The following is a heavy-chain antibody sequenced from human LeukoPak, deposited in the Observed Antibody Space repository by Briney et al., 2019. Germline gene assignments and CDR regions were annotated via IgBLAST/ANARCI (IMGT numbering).Heavy chain of an antibody. Sequence: SETLSLTCTVSGGSISSSSYYWGWIRQPPGKGLEWFGSIYYSGSTYYNPSLKSRVTISVDTSKNQFSLKLSSVTAADTAVYYCARGYCSSTSCYSLWYYYYYGMDVWGQGTTVTVSS. V-gene: IGHV4-39*01. J-gene: IGHJ6*02. CDR1: GGSISSSSYY. D-gene: IGHD2-2*02. CDR2: IYYSGST. CDR3: ARGYCSSTSCYSLWYYYYYGMDV.